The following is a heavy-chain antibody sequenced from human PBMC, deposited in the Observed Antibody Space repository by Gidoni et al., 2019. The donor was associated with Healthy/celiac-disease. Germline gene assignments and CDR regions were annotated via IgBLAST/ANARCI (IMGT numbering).Heavy chain of an antibody. CDR2: ISGSGDRT. CDR3: AKGPTTVTTRYFDY. D-gene: IGHD4-17*01. J-gene: IGHJ4*02. CDR1: GSTCSNYA. V-gene: IGHV3-23*01. Sequence: EVQLLESGGGLVQPGGSLRLSCAASGSTCSNYAMSWVRQAPGKGLEWVSAISGSGDRTYYADSVKGRFTVSRDNSKNTLFLQMNTLRAEDTAVYYCAKGPTTVTTRYFDYWGQGTLVTVSS.